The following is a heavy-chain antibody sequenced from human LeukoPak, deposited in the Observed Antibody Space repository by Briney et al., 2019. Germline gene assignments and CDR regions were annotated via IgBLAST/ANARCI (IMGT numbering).Heavy chain of an antibody. J-gene: IGHJ4*02. CDR2: ISYDGSNK. V-gene: IGHV3-30-3*01. CDR1: GFTFSSYA. Sequence: GRSLRLSCAASGFTFSSYAMHWVRQAPGKGLEWVAVISYDGSNKYYADSVKGRFTISRDNSKNTLYLQMNSLRAEDTAVYYCARDSPSMLGSLPDYWGQGTLVTVSS. CDR3: ARDSPSMLGSLPDY. D-gene: IGHD2-15*01.